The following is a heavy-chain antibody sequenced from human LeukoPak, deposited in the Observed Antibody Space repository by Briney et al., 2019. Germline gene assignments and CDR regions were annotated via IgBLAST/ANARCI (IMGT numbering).Heavy chain of an antibody. CDR2: ISSSGSTI. D-gene: IGHD3-3*01. CDR1: GFTFSDYY. V-gene: IGHV3-11*04. CDR3: ARDRPYYDFWSGYPYNWFDP. Sequence: GGSLRLSCAASGFTFSDYYMSWIRQAPGKGLEWVSYISSSGSTIYYADSVKGRFTISRDNAKNSLYLQMNSLRAEDTAVYYCARDRPYYDFWSGYPYNWFDPWGQGTLVTASS. J-gene: IGHJ5*02.